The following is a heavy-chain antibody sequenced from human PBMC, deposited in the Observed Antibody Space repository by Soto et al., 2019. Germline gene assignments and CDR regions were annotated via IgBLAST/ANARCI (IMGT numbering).Heavy chain of an antibody. CDR2: FDPEDGET. V-gene: IGHV1-24*01. Sequence: ASVKVSCKVSGYTLTELSMHWVRQAPGKGLEWMGGFDPEDGETIYAQKFQGRVTMNEDTSTDTAYMELSSLRSEDTAVYYCVVVAGTRGYYYGMDVWGQGTTVTVSS. J-gene: IGHJ6*02. D-gene: IGHD6-19*01. CDR1: GYTLTELS. CDR3: VVVAGTRGYYYGMDV.